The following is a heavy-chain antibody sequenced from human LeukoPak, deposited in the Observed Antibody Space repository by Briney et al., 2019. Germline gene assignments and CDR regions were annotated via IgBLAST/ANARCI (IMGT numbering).Heavy chain of an antibody. J-gene: IGHJ4*02. Sequence: PGGSLRLSCAASGFTFSNYYMSWFRQAPGKGLEWVSYISSSGITINYADSIKGRFTISRDNAKNSLYLQMNSLRAEDTAVYYCAREGGWVATPSSHWGQGTLVTVSS. CDR3: AREGGWVATPSSH. CDR1: GFTFSNYY. D-gene: IGHD5-12*01. CDR2: ISSSGITI. V-gene: IGHV3-11*01.